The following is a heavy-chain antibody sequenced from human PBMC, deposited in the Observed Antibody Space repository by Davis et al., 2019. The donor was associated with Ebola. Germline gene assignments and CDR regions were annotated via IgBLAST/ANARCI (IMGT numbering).Heavy chain of an antibody. Sequence: PGGSLRLSCAASGFTFRSYWMHWVRQAPGKGLVWVSRINGDGSKIDYADSVKGRFTISRDNSKNSLYLHMNSLRAEDTAVYYCARVMVQGGGPLFDHWGQGALVTVSS. D-gene: IGHD3-10*01. V-gene: IGHV3-74*01. CDR2: INGDGSKI. CDR3: ARVMVQGGGPLFDH. J-gene: IGHJ4*02. CDR1: GFTFRSYW.